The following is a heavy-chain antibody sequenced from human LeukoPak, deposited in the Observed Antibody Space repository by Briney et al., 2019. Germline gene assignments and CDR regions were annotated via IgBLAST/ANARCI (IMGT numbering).Heavy chain of an antibody. Sequence: GASVKVSCKASGYIFTGYYMHWVRQAPGQGLEWMGWINPNSGGTNYAQKFQGRVTMTRDTSISTAYMELSRLRSDDTAVYYCARSGSSWPGDWFDPWGQGTLVTVSS. J-gene: IGHJ5*02. D-gene: IGHD6-13*01. CDR3: ARSGSSWPGDWFDP. V-gene: IGHV1-2*02. CDR2: INPNSGGT. CDR1: GYIFTGYY.